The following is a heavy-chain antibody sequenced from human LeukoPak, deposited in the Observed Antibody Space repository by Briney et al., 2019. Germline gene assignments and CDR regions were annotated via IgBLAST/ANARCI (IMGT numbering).Heavy chain of an antibody. J-gene: IGHJ6*02. CDR2: MNPNSGNT. CDR1: GYTFTSYD. CDR3: ARGGQYSSGWYYYYYGMDV. V-gene: IGHV1-8*01. Sequence: ASVKVSCKASGYTFTSYDINWVRQATGQGLEWMGWMNPNSGNTGYAQKFQGRVTMTRNTSISTAYMELSSLRSEDTAVYYCARGGQYSSGWYYYYYGMDVWGQGTTVTVSS. D-gene: IGHD6-19*01.